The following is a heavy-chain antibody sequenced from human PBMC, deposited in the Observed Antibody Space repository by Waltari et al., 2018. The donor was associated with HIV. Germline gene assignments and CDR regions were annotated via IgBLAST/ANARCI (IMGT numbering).Heavy chain of an antibody. D-gene: IGHD1-26*01. V-gene: IGHV4-59*01. Sequence: QVQLQESGPGLVKPSETLSLPCTVSGGSLSSYYWSWIRQPPGKGLEWIGYIYYSGSTNYNPSLKSRVTISVDTSKNQFSLKLSSVTAADTAVYYCARGGYSGSYRDAFDIWGQGTMVTVSS. CDR2: IYYSGST. J-gene: IGHJ3*02. CDR1: GGSLSSYY. CDR3: ARGGYSGSYRDAFDI.